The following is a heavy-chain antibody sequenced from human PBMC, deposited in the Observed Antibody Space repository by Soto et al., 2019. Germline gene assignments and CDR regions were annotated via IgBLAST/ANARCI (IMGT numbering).Heavy chain of an antibody. CDR3: ARGHGSGMDV. CDR1: GGSFSGYY. D-gene: IGHD1-26*01. CDR2: INHSGST. J-gene: IGHJ6*02. V-gene: IGHV4-34*01. Sequence: QVQLQQWGAGLLKPSETLSLTCAVYGGSFSGYYWSWIRQPPGKGLEWIGEINHSGSTNYNPSLKSRVTISVDTSKNQFSLKLSSVTAADTAVYYCARGHGSGMDVWGQGTTVTVSS.